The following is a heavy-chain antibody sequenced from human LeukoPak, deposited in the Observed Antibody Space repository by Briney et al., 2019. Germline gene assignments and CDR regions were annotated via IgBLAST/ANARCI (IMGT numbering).Heavy chain of an antibody. CDR3: ARDVGSFNSGTAHFDY. V-gene: IGHV3-33*01. Sequence: GKSLRLSCTASGFTFSSHGFHWVRQAPGKGLEWVAVIWYDGSEKYYTDSVKGRFTISRDDFKNTLYLQMNSLSVEDTAVYHCARDVGSFNSGTAHFDYWGQGTLVTVPS. J-gene: IGHJ4*02. CDR1: GFTFSSHG. CDR2: IWYDGSEK. D-gene: IGHD3-10*01.